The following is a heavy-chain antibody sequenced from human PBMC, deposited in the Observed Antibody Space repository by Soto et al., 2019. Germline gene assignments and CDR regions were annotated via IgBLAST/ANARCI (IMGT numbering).Heavy chain of an antibody. Sequence: EVQLVESGGGLVKPGGSLRLSCAASGFTFSSYSMNWVRQAPGKGLEWVSSISSSSSYIYYADSVKGRFTISRDNAKNSLYLQMNSLRAEDTAVYYCARESTYYYDSSGNDAFDIWGQGTMVTVSS. J-gene: IGHJ3*02. D-gene: IGHD3-22*01. V-gene: IGHV3-21*01. CDR3: ARESTYYYDSSGNDAFDI. CDR1: GFTFSSYS. CDR2: ISSSSSYI.